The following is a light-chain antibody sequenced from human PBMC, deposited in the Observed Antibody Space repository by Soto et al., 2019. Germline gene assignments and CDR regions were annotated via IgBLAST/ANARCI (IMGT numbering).Light chain of an antibody. V-gene: IGKV3-15*01. CDR1: QSVSSN. CDR2: ATS. CDR3: QHYNNSPLT. J-gene: IGKJ4*01. Sequence: EIVMTQSPATLSVSPGERASLSCRASQSVSSNLAWYQQKPGQTPRLLIYATSTRATGIPARFSGSESGTEFTLTISSLQSEDFAVYYCQHYNNSPLTFGGGTKVEIK.